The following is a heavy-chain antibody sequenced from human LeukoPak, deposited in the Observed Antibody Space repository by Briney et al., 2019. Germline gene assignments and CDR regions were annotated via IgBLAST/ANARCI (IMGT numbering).Heavy chain of an antibody. J-gene: IGHJ4*02. CDR2: VHYGGST. V-gene: IGHV4-59*01. CDR3: ARGYSTSWTYYFDY. CDR1: DGAITGYY. Sequence: PSETLSLTCTVSDGAITGYYWGWIRQPPGKGLVWIGHVHYGGSTNYNPSLNSRVTISVDTSKNQFSLKLSSVSAADTAVYYCARGYSTSWTYYFDYWGQGALVTVSS. D-gene: IGHD6-13*01.